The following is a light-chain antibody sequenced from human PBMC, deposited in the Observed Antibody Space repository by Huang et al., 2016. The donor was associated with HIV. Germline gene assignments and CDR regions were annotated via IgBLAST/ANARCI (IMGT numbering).Light chain of an antibody. CDR3: QQYNNWPRET. CDR2: DAS. Sequence: IVMTQSPATMSVSPGERVTLSCRDSQSVSNKVAWYQQKPGQAPRLLIYDASKRAISIPARCSGSWSETEFTLTINSLQSEDFSVYHCQQYNNWPRETFGQGTKLEIK. V-gene: IGKV3-15*01. CDR1: QSVSNK. J-gene: IGKJ2*01.